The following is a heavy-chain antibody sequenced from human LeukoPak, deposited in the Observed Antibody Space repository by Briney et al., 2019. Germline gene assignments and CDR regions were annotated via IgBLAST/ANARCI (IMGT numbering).Heavy chain of an antibody. V-gene: IGHV1-8*03. Sequence: RASVKVSCKASGYTFTSYDINWVRQATGQGLEWMGWMNPNSGNTGYAQKFQGRVTITRNTSISTAYMELSSLRSEDTAVYYCARGLGGSYYYYMDVWGKGTTVTVSS. CDR1: GYTFTSYD. J-gene: IGHJ6*03. CDR3: ARGLGGSYYYYMDV. D-gene: IGHD1-26*01. CDR2: MNPNSGNT.